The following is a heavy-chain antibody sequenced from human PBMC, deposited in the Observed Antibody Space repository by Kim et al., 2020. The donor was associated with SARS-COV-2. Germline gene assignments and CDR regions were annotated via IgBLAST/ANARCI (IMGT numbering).Heavy chain of an antibody. V-gene: IGHV4-31*03. CDR3: ARDTLGADATGGMDV. J-gene: IGHJ6*01. CDR2: MYYSGST. Sequence: SETLSLTCTVSGDSITRGAFYWSWVRQLPGKGLEWIGYMYYSGSTDYNPSLNSRVSISADMSKNQFSLKLRSVTAADTAVYYCARDTLGADATGGMDVWG. CDR1: GDSITRGAFY. D-gene: IGHD1-26*01.